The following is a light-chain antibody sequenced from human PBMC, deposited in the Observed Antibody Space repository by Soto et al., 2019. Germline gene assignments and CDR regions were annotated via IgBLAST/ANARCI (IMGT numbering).Light chain of an antibody. Sequence: EIVLTQSPGTLSLSPGERATLSCRARQSVSSSYLAWYQQKPGQAPRLLSYGASSRATGIPDRFSGSGSGTDFTLTISRLEPEEFSVYSCQQWSTFGQGTKLEIK. V-gene: IGKV3-20*01. CDR3: QQWST. J-gene: IGKJ2*01. CDR1: QSVSSSY. CDR2: GAS.